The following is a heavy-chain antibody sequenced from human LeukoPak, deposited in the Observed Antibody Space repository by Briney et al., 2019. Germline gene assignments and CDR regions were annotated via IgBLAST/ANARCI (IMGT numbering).Heavy chain of an antibody. CDR3: ARGKNTYYYYMDV. Sequence: EPSETLSLTCTVPGGSISSYYWSWIRQPPGKGLEWIGYIYYSGSTYYNPSLKSRVTISVDTSKNQFSLKLSSVTAADTAVYYCARGKNTYYYYMDVWGKGTTVTVSS. CDR1: GGSISSYY. V-gene: IGHV4-59*12. J-gene: IGHJ6*03. CDR2: IYYSGST.